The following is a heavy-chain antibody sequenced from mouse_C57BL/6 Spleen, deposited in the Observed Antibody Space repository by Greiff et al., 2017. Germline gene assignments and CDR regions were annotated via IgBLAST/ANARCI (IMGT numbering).Heavy chain of an antibody. V-gene: IGHV6-3*01. D-gene: IGHD4-1*01. CDR1: GFTFSNYW. CDR3: TNWDGAY. J-gene: IGHJ3*01. Sequence: EVKVEESGGGLVQPGGSMKLSCVASGFTFSNYWMNWVRQSPEKGLEWVAQIRLKSDNYATHYAESVKGRFTISRDDSKSSVYLQMNNLRAEDTGIYYCTNWDGAYWGQGTLVTVSA. CDR2: IRLKSDNYAT.